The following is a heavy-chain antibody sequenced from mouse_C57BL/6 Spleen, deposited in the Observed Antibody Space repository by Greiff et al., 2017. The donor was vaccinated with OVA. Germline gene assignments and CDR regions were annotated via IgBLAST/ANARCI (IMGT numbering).Heavy chain of an antibody. D-gene: IGHD2-1*01. V-gene: IGHV1-72*01. Sequence: QVQLQQPGAELVKPGASVKLSCKASGYTFTSYWMHWVKQRPGRGLEWIGRIDPTRGGTKYNEKFKSKATLTVDKPSSTAYMQLSSLTSEDSAVYYCARSGNYDLYYAMDYWGQGTSGTVSS. CDR3: ARSGNYDLYYAMDY. CDR1: GYTFTSYW. CDR2: IDPTRGGT. J-gene: IGHJ4*01.